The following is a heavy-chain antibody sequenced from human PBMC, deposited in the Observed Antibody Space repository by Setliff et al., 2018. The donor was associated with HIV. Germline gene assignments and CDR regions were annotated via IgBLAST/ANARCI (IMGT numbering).Heavy chain of an antibody. CDR3: ARDRFGVPGDS. D-gene: IGHD3-16*01. J-gene: IGHJ4*02. CDR2: IYASGSA. V-gene: IGHV4-61*09. CDR1: GDFMFRPNYY. Sequence: SETLSLTCTVSGDFMFRPNYYLSWIRQPAGRGLEWLGHIYASGSANLHPFFRSRVTMSDDTYKNQFSLTLASVTVADTAVYYCARDRFGVPGDSWGQGMLVTVS.